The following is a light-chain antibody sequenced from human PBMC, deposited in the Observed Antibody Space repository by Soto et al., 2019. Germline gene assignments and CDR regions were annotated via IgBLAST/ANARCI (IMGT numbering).Light chain of an antibody. J-gene: IGLJ1*01. CDR2: EVT. Sequence: QSLLNQPASESEPPGQSIAISCTGSSSDVGIYNYVSWYQQHPGKVPKLIIYEVTNRPSGVSNRFSGSKSGNTASLTISGLQAEDEADYYCSSYTTSSTRVFGTGTKVTVL. V-gene: IGLV2-14*01. CDR3: SSYTTSSTRV. CDR1: SSDVGIYNY.